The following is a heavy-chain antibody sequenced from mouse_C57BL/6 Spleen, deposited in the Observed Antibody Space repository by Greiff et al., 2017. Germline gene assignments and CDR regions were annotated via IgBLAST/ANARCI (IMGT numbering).Heavy chain of an antibody. V-gene: IGHV1-64*01. CDR2: IHPNSGST. CDR3: ARRTAQAAPFDY. CDR1: GYTFTSYW. D-gene: IGHD3-2*02. J-gene: IGHJ2*01. Sequence: QVQLQQPGAELVKPGASVQLSCKASGYTFTSYWMHWVKQRPGQGLEWIGMIHPNSGSTNYNEKFKSKATLTVDKSSSTAYMQLSSLTSEDSAVYYCARRTAQAAPFDYWGQGTTLTVSS.